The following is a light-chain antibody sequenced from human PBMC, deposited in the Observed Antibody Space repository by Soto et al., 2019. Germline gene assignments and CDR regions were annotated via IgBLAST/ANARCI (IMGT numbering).Light chain of an antibody. V-gene: IGLV2-14*01. Sequence: QSALTQPASVSGSPAQSITISCTGTSNNVGAYNYVSWYQQHPGKAPKLMIYEVRDRPSGISNRFSGSKSGNTASLTISGLQAEDEADYYCSAYTRSNTDVFGSGTKLTVL. CDR2: EVR. CDR3: SAYTRSNTDV. J-gene: IGLJ1*01. CDR1: SNNVGAYNY.